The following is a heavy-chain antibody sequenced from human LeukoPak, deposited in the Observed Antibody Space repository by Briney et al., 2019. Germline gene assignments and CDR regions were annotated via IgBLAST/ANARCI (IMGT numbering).Heavy chain of an antibody. CDR1: GGSTSSYD. Sequence: KPSETLSLTCTVSGGSTSSYDWSWLRQPPGKGLEWGGYISYSGSTNYNPSLKSRVTISVDTSKNQFSLKLSSVTAADTAVYYCARHCDGDYDSSGYRPFDYWGQGTLVTVS. D-gene: IGHD3-22*01. V-gene: IGHV4-59*01. CDR2: ISYSGST. J-gene: IGHJ4*02. CDR3: ARHCDGDYDSSGYRPFDY.